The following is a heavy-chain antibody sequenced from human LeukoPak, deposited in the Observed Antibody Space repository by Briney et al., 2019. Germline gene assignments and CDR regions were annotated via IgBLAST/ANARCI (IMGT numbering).Heavy chain of an antibody. D-gene: IGHD3-10*01. J-gene: IGHJ4*02. CDR3: ARDEAVLLWFGGPYYFDY. V-gene: IGHV3-30*19. CDR1: GFTFSSYG. CDR2: ISYDGSNK. Sequence: GGSLRLSCAASGFTFSSYGMHWVRQAPGKGLEWVAVISYDGSNKYYADSVKGRFTISRDNSTNTLYLQMNSLRAEDTAVYYCARDEAVLLWFGGPYYFDYWGQGTLVTVSS.